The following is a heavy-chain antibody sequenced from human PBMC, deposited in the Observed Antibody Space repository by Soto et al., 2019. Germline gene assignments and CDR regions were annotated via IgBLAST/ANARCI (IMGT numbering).Heavy chain of an antibody. CDR1: GGSISSSNW. CDR2: IYHSGST. J-gene: IGHJ4*02. V-gene: IGHV4-4*02. D-gene: IGHD3-10*01. Sequence: QVQLQESGPGLVKPSGTLSLTCAVSGGSISSSNWWSWVRQPPGKGLEWIGDIYHSGSTNYNPSLKRRVTISVEKSKNQFTLKLSYVTAADTAVYYWARTYGSGSSDYLCQEPLVTVSS. CDR3: ARTYGSGSSDY.